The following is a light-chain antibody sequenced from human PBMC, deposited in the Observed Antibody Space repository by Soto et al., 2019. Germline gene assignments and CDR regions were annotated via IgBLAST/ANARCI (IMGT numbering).Light chain of an antibody. CDR2: AAS. J-gene: IGKJ5*01. V-gene: IGKV1-39*01. CDR1: QTISDY. Sequence: IQITQPPSSRSESVVGRVSITCLTSQTISDYLNWYQHKPGKVPKLLIYAASSLQSGVPSRFSVSGFGTDFTLTISSLQPEDSAIYYCQQADTFPINCGQGTRRAIK. CDR3: QQADTFPIN.